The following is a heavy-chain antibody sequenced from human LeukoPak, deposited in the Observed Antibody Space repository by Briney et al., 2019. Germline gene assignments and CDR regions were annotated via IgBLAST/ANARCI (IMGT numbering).Heavy chain of an antibody. D-gene: IGHD5-12*01. CDR2: IWHDGRNK. Sequence: AGGSLRLSCAASGFTFNKYDIHWVRQAPDKGLEWVAVIWHDGRNKYYADSVKGRFTVSRDNSKNTLYLQMSSLRAEDTAVYYCARDRGSYDPIDYWGHGTPVTVSA. V-gene: IGHV3-33*01. J-gene: IGHJ4*01. CDR1: GFTFNKYD. CDR3: ARDRGSYDPIDY.